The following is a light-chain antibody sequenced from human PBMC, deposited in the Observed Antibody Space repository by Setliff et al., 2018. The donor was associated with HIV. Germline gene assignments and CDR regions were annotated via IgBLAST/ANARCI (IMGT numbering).Light chain of an antibody. Sequence: SALTQPPSASGSPGQAVTISCTGTSSDVGSYNYVSWYQQHPGKAPQLMIFEVSKRPSGIPDRFSGSKSGNTASLTVSGLQAEDEADYYCSSYGGRNNWVFGGGTKVTVL. CDR3: SSYGGRNNWV. CDR2: EVS. J-gene: IGLJ3*02. CDR1: SSDVGSYNY. V-gene: IGLV2-8*01.